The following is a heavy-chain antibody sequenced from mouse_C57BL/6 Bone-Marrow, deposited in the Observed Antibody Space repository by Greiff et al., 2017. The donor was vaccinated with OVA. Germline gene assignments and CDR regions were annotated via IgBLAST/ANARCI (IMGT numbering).Heavy chain of an antibody. Sequence: QVQLQQPGAELVMPGASVKLSCKASGYTFTSYWMHWVKQRPGQGLEWIGEIDPSDSYTNYNQKWKGKSTLTVDKSSSTAYMQLSSMTSEDSAVYYCARSCRAAMDDWGQGTSVTVSS. CDR1: GYTFTSYW. CDR2: IDPSDSYT. J-gene: IGHJ4*01. CDR3: ARSCRAAMDD. V-gene: IGHV1-69*01. D-gene: IGHD3-1*01.